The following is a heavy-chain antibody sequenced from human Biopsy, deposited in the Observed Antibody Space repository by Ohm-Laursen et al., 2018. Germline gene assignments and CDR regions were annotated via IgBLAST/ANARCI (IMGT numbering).Heavy chain of an antibody. V-gene: IGHV4-59*07. D-gene: IGHD2/OR15-2a*01. CDR1: GGSISSDY. Sequence: SDTLSLTCTVSGGSISSDYWSWIRQTPGKGLEWIGYIYYSGSTNYNPSLKSRVTISVDTSKNQFSLRLNSVTAADTAVYYCARATNSTGWPYYYFYGMDVWGQGSPGHRLL. CDR3: ARATNSTGWPYYYFYGMDV. CDR2: IYYSGST. J-gene: IGHJ6*02.